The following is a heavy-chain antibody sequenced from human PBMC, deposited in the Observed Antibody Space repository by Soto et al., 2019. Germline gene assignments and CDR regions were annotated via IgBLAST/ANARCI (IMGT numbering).Heavy chain of an antibody. Sequence: GGSLRLSCAASGFTFSSYGMHWVRQAPGKGLEWVAVIWYDGSNKYYADSVKGRFTISRDNSKNTLYLQMNSLRAEDTAVYYCARPSYDSSGYYWFDPWGQGTLVTVSS. J-gene: IGHJ5*02. CDR3: ARPSYDSSGYYWFDP. V-gene: IGHV3-33*01. CDR2: IWYDGSNK. D-gene: IGHD3-22*01. CDR1: GFTFSSYG.